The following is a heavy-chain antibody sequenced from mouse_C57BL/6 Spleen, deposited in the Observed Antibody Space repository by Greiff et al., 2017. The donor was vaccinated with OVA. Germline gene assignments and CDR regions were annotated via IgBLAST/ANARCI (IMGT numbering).Heavy chain of an antibody. J-gene: IGHJ2*01. Sequence: QVQLKQPGAELVRPGSSVKLSCKASGYTFTSYWMHWVKQRPIQGLEWIGNIDPSDSETHYNQKFKDKATLTVDKSSSTAYMQLSSLTSEDSAVYYCAREGNTEYYFDYWGQGTTLTVSS. CDR3: AREGNTEYYFDY. V-gene: IGHV1-52*01. D-gene: IGHD2-1*01. CDR1: GYTFTSYW. CDR2: IDPSDSET.